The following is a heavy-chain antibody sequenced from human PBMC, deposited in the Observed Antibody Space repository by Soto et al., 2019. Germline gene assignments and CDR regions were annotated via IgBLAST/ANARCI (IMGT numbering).Heavy chain of an antibody. CDR2: IYYSGST. D-gene: IGHD6-19*01. V-gene: IGHV4-39*01. CDR3: ARHSRGWYFDY. Sequence: SETLSLTCSLSGDSISSSSYWGWIRQPPGKGLEWIGNIYYSGSTFYNPSLKSRVTMSVDMSKNQFSLKLSSVTAADTAVYYCARHSRGWYFDYWGQGTLVTVSS. J-gene: IGHJ4*02. CDR1: GDSISSSSY.